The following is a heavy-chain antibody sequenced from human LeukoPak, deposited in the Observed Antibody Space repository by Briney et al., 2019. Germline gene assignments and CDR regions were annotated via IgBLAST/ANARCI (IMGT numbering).Heavy chain of an antibody. D-gene: IGHD1/OR15-1a*01. CDR3: ARDGTETAGPGDP. Sequence: QPGGSLRLSCSASGFTFITYAMPWVRQAPGKGLNYVSGISSGGGSTYYADSVKGRFTISRDNSKNTLNLQMNSLRDEDTAVYYCARDGTETAGPGDPWGQGTVLSVPS. J-gene: IGHJ5*02. CDR2: ISSGGGST. CDR1: GFTFITYA. V-gene: IGHV3-64*04.